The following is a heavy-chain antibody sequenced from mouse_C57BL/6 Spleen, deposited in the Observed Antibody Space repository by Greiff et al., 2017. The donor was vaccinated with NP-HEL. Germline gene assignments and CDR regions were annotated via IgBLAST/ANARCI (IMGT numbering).Heavy chain of an antibody. V-gene: IGHV1-52*01. CDR2: IDPSDSDT. J-gene: IGHJ4*01. D-gene: IGHD1-1*01. Sequence: QVQLQQPGAELVRPGSSVKLSCKASGYTFTSYWMHWVKQRPIQGLEWIGNIDPSDSDTHYNQKFKDKATLTVDKSSSTAYMQLSSLTSEDSAVYYCARGGSSYVYAMDYWGQGTSVTVSS. CDR3: ARGGSSYVYAMDY. CDR1: GYTFTSYW.